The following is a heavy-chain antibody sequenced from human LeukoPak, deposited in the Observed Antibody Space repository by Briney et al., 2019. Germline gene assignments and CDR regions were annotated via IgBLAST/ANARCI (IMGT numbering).Heavy chain of an antibody. Sequence: GGSLRLSCAASGFIFSSYWMSWVRQAPGKGLEWVANIKQDGSEKFYVDSVKGRFTISRDNGKNSLYLQMNSLRAEDTAVYYCARGGARRALGNWGQGTLVTVSS. D-gene: IGHD1-26*01. J-gene: IGHJ4*02. V-gene: IGHV3-7*04. CDR2: IKQDGSEK. CDR3: ARGGARRALGN. CDR1: GFIFSSYW.